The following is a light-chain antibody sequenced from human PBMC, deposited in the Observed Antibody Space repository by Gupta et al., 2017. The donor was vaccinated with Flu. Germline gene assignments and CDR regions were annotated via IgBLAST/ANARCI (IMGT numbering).Light chain of an antibody. CDR3: SSYTSTSALEV. Sequence: QSALTQPASVSGSPGQLITISCTGTISAVGGYNYVSWYLQHPGKAPKLIIYEINNRPSGFSNRFSGSKSGNTAFLTISGLQAEDEAAYYCSSYTSTSALEVFGGGTKLTVL. CDR2: EIN. J-gene: IGLJ2*01. V-gene: IGLV2-14*01. CDR1: ISAVGGYNY.